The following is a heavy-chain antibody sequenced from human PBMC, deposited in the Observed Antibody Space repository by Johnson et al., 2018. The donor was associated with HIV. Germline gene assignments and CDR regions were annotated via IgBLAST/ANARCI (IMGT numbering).Heavy chain of an antibody. J-gene: IGHJ3*02. CDR3: ARENYEYVWESYRKGGAFDI. Sequence: VQLVESGGGLIQPGGSLRLSCAASGFTVSSNYMSWVRQAPGKGLEWVSVIYSGGSTYYADSVKGRFTISRDNSKNTLYLQMNSLTAEDTAVYYCARENYEYVWESYRKGGAFDIWGQGTMVTVSS. V-gene: IGHV3-53*01. CDR1: GFTVSSNY. CDR2: IYSGGST. D-gene: IGHD3-16*02.